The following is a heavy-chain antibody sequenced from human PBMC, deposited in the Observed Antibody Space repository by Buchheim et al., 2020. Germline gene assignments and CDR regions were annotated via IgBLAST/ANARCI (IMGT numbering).Heavy chain of an antibody. CDR2: INWNGGSA. V-gene: IGHV3-20*01. CDR1: GFSFDDYG. D-gene: IGHD6-13*01. Sequence: EVQLVESGGGVVRPGGSLRLSCAASGFSFDDYGMSWVRQAPGKGLEWVSGINWNGGSADYVDSVKGRFSISRDNAKNSLYLQMNSLRAEDTALYHCARGRYSCSLYDFHSWGQGAPVTVSS. CDR3: ARGRYSCSLYDFHS. J-gene: IGHJ4*02.